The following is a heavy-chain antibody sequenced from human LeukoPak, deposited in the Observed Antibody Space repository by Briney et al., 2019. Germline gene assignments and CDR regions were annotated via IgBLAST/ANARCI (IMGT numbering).Heavy chain of an antibody. J-gene: IGHJ6*04. Sequence: GGSLRLSCAASGLTFSSYWMHWVRQAPGKGLVWVSRINSDGSTTTYADSVKGRFTISRDNAKNSLYLQMNSLRAEDTAVYYCAELGITMIGGVWGKGTTVTISS. CDR1: GLTFSSYW. D-gene: IGHD3-10*02. V-gene: IGHV3-74*01. CDR2: INSDGSTT. CDR3: AELGITMIGGV.